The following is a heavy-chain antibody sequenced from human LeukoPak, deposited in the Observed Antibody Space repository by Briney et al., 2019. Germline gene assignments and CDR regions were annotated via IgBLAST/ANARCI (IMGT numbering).Heavy chain of an antibody. D-gene: IGHD1-26*01. CDR1: GYTFTSYA. Sequence: ASVKVSCKASGYTFTSYAMHWVRQAPGQRLEWMGWINAGNGNTKYSQKFKGRVTITRDTSASTAYMELSSLRSEDTAVYYCARKSVAVGYFDYWGQGTLVTVSS. CDR3: ARKSVAVGYFDY. J-gene: IGHJ4*02. CDR2: INAGNGNT. V-gene: IGHV1-3*01.